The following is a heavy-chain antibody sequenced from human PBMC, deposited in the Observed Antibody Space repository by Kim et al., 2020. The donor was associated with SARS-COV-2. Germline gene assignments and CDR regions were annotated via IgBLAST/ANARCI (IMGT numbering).Heavy chain of an antibody. CDR2: IIPIFGTA. Sequence: SVKVSCKASGGTFSSYAISWVRQAPGQGLEWMGGIIPIFGTANYAQKFQGRVTITADESTSTAYMELSSLRSEDTAVYYCARAYYYDSSVPRAEYFQHWGQGTLVTVSS. V-gene: IGHV1-69*13. CDR3: ARAYYYDSSVPRAEYFQH. J-gene: IGHJ1*01. CDR1: GGTFSSYA. D-gene: IGHD3-22*01.